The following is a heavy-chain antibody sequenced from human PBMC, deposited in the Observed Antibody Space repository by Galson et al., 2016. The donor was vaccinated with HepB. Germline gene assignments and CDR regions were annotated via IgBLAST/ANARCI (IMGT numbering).Heavy chain of an antibody. D-gene: IGHD3-22*01. J-gene: IGHJ4*02. CDR3: ARAGVAYETSGCFYGQLDY. Sequence: SLRLSCAASEFSLRSYSMNWVRQAPGKGLEWLSSITAGGNTIYYEDSVKGRFTISRDNAKSSLYLQMNSLRDDDTAVYFCARAGVAYETSGCFYGQLDYWCQGTLVIVSS. CDR1: EFSLRSYS. V-gene: IGHV3-48*02. CDR2: ITAGGNTI.